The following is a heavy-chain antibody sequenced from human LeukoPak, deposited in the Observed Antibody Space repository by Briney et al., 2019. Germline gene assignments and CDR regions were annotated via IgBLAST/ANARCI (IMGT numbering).Heavy chain of an antibody. J-gene: IGHJ4*02. CDR3: ASSGAEYNVILPRD. V-gene: IGHV3-21*01. CDR2: ISSSSSYI. Sequence: GGSLRLSCAASGFTFSSYSMNWVRQAPGKGLEWVSSISSSSSYIYYADSVKGRFTISRDNAKNSLYLQMNSLRAEDTAVYYWASSGAEYNVILPRDGGQGTLATVSS. D-gene: IGHD3-9*01. CDR1: GFTFSSYS.